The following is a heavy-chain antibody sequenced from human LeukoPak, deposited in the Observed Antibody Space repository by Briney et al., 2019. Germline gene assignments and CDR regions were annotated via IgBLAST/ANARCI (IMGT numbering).Heavy chain of an antibody. D-gene: IGHD1-26*01. J-gene: IGHJ4*02. CDR1: GFTFSNYY. CDR3: ARDIRAVGATLYFDY. Sequence: GGSLRLSCAASGFTFSNYYMSWIRQTPGKGLEWLSYIIGSGGDIHSADSVKGRFNISRDNAKNSLYLQMNSLRAEDTAMYYCARDIRAVGATLYFDYWGQGILVTVTS. V-gene: IGHV3-11*01. CDR2: IIGSGGDI.